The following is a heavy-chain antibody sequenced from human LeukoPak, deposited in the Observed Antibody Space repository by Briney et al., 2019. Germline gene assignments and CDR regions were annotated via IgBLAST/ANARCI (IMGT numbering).Heavy chain of an antibody. D-gene: IGHD6-19*01. J-gene: IGHJ5*02. CDR1: GFTFSSYA. CDR3: ANFERTVAGPYNWFDP. CDR2: IIPSGGNT. Sequence: GGSLRLSCAASGFTFSSYAMSWVRQAPGKGLEWISGIIPSGGNTYYADSVKGRFTISRDNSRNTLHVQMNSLRVEDTAVYYCANFERTVAGPYNWFDPWSQGTLVTVSS. V-gene: IGHV3-23*01.